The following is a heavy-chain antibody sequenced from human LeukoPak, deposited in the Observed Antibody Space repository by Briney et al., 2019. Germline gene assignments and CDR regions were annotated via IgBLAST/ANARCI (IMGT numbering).Heavy chain of an antibody. CDR3: ARAPYYYYYMDV. J-gene: IGHJ6*03. Sequence: SETLSLTCTVSGGSISSYYWSWIRQPPGKGLEWIGYICYSGSTNYNPSLKSRVTISVDTSKNQFSLKLSSVTAADTAVYYCARAPYYYYYMDVWGKGTTVTISS. V-gene: IGHV4-59*01. CDR1: GGSISSYY. CDR2: ICYSGST.